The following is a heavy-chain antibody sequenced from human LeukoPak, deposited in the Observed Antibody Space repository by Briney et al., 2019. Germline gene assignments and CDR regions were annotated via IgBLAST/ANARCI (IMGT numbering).Heavy chain of an antibody. V-gene: IGHV4-39*01. CDR1: GGSISSSSYY. D-gene: IGHD6-19*01. J-gene: IGHJ4*02. CDR3: ARHGEQWLVSPVDY. CDR2: IYYSGST. Sequence: SETLSLTCTVSGGSISSSSYYWGWIRQPPGKGLEWIGTIYYSGSTYYNPSLKSRVTISVDTSKNQFSLKLSSVTAADAALCYCARHGEQWLVSPVDYWGQGTLVTVSS.